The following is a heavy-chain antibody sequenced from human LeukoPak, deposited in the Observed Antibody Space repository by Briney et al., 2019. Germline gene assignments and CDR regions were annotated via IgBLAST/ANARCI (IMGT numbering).Heavy chain of an antibody. D-gene: IGHD3-10*01. V-gene: IGHV1-69*05. J-gene: IGHJ4*02. CDR1: VGTFSSYA. Sequence: GSSVKVSCKASVGTFSSYAISWVRQAPGQGLEWMGRIIPIFGTANYAQKFQGRVTITTDESTSTAYMELSSLRSEDTAVYYCASAGYYYGSGSYYNGPFDYWGQGTLVTVSS. CDR3: ASAGYYYGSGSYYNGPFDY. CDR2: IIPIFGTA.